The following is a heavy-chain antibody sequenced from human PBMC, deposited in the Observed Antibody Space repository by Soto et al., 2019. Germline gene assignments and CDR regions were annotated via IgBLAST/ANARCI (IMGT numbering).Heavy chain of an antibody. Sequence: GGSLRLSCAASGFLFRNYAMSLVRQSPGKGLEWVSAIGGNGADTYYADSVKGRFTISRDNSKNTLYLQMNSLRAEDTDVYFCAIPSGIKVTGHDYWGQGTLVTVSS. V-gene: IGHV3-23*01. J-gene: IGHJ4*02. CDR2: IGGNGADT. D-gene: IGHD6-19*01. CDR3: AIPSGIKVTGHDY. CDR1: GFLFRNYA.